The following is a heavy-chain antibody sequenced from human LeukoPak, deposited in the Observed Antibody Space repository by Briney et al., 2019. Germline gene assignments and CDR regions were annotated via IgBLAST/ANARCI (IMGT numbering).Heavy chain of an antibody. CDR2: ISSSWSTI. V-gene: IGHV3-48*04. J-gene: IGHJ4*02. CDR3: ARVSYYGSGSYHFDY. D-gene: IGHD3-10*01. Sequence: GGSLRLSCAASGFTFSSYSMNWVRQAPGKGLEWVSYISSSWSTIYYADSVKGRFTISRDNAKNSLYLQMDSLRAEDTAVYYCARVSYYGSGSYHFDYWGQGTLVTVSS. CDR1: GFTFSSYS.